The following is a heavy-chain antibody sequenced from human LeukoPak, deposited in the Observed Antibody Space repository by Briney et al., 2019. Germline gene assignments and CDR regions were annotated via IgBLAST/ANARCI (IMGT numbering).Heavy chain of an antibody. CDR1: GFTFSSYS. CDR2: ISSSSSYI. D-gene: IGHD1-26*01. CDR3: AKDSGSYYATGGLKDD. V-gene: IGHV3-21*01. Sequence: KPGGSLRLSCAASGFTFSSYSMNWVRQAPGKGLEWVSSISSSSSYIYYADSVKGRFTISRDNAKNSLYLQMNSLRAEDTAVYYCAKDSGSYYATGGLKDDWGQGTLVTVSS. J-gene: IGHJ4*02.